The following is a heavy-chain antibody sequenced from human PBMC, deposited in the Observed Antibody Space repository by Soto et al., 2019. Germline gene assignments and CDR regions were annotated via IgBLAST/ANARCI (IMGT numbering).Heavy chain of an antibody. CDR1: GFTFSSYG. D-gene: IGHD2-15*01. J-gene: IGHJ4*02. CDR2: ISYDGSNK. CDR3: AKVMGVKISRISGPFGKAFDY. V-gene: IGHV3-30*18. Sequence: PGGSLRLSCAASGFTFSSYGMHWVRQAPGKGLEWVAVISYDGSNKYYADSVKGRFTISRDNSKNTLYLQMNSLRAEDTAVYYCAKVMGVKISRISGPFGKAFDYRGQGTLVTVSS.